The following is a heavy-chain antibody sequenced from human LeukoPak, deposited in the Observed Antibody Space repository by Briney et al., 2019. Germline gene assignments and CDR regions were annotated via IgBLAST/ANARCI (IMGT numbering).Heavy chain of an antibody. J-gene: IGHJ4*02. D-gene: IGHD6-13*01. Sequence: PGGYLRLYCAASGFTFSSYAMHWVRQAPGKGLEYVSAISSNGGSTYYAYSVKGRFTISRDNSKNTLYLQMGSLRAEDMAVYYCARQATRIAAAGTSIDYWGQGTLVTVSS. CDR2: ISSNGGST. CDR3: ARQATRIAAAGTSIDY. V-gene: IGHV3-64*01. CDR1: GFTFSSYA.